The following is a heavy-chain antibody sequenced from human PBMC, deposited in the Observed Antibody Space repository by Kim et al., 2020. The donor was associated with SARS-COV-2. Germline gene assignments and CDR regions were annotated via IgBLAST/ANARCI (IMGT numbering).Heavy chain of an antibody. J-gene: IGHJ4*02. V-gene: IGHV4-38-2*02. CDR1: GYSMTSGYY. CDR3: ARIPTYYDSSGYFG. CDR2: IYHSGSS. D-gene: IGHD3-22*01. Sequence: SETLSLTCTVSGYSMTSGYYWGWIRQPPGKGLEWIGSIYHSGSSYYNPSLKSRVTISINTSENQFSLKLNSVTAADTAVYYCARIPTYYDSSGYFGWGQGTPVTVSS.